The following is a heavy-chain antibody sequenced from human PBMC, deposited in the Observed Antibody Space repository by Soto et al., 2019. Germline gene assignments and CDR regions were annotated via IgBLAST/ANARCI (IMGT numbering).Heavy chain of an antibody. J-gene: IGHJ4*02. CDR2: IVVGSGNT. CDR1: GFTFTNSA. Sequence: GASVKVSCKASGFTFTNSAVQWVRQARGQRLEWIGWIVVGSGNTNYAQMFQERVTITRDMSTTTAYMELSSLRSEDTAVYYCATDKGDSYGYGNYWGQGTLVTSPQ. D-gene: IGHD5-18*01. V-gene: IGHV1-58*01. CDR3: ATDKGDSYGYGNY.